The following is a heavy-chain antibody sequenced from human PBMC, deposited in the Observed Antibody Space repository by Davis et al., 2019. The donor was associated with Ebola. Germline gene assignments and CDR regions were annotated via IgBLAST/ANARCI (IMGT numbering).Heavy chain of an antibody. CDR1: GFTFSGYA. V-gene: IGHV3-30-3*01. CDR3: ARDWPSRDGYIHYGMDV. CDR2: ISYDGSNK. J-gene: IGHJ6*02. D-gene: IGHD5-24*01. Sequence: PGGSLRLSCAASGFTFSGYAMHWVRQAPGKGLEWVAVISYDGSNKYYADSVKGRFTISRDNSKNTLYLQMNSLRAEDTAVYYCARDWPSRDGYIHYGMDVWGQGTTVTVSS.